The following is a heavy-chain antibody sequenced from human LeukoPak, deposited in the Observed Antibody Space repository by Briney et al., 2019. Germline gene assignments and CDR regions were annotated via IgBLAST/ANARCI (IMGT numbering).Heavy chain of an antibody. V-gene: IGHV1-2*02. CDR2: MNPNSSGT. D-gene: IGHD2-2*01. CDR3: ARSPMPEDCSSTSCYSQLDY. CDR1: GYTFTSYD. J-gene: IGHJ4*02. Sequence: GASVKVSCKASGYTFTSYDINWVRQATGQGLEWMGWMNPNSSGTNYAQKFQGRVTMTRDTSIGTAYMELSRLRSDDTAVYYCARSPMPEDCSSTSCYSQLDYWGQGTLVTVSS.